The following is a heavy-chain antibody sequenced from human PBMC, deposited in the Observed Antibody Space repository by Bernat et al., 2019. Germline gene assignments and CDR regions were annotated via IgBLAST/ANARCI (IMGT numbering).Heavy chain of an antibody. Sequence: EMQLVESGGGLVQPGGSLRLSCAASGFTVSSNYMSWVRQAPGKGLEWVSVIYSGGSTYYADSVKGRFTISRDNSKNTLYLQMNSLRAEDTAVYYCARDGRYDYVWGSYRYPYFDYWGQGTLVTVSS. D-gene: IGHD3-16*02. V-gene: IGHV3-66*01. CDR2: IYSGGST. CDR3: ARDGRYDYVWGSYRYPYFDY. J-gene: IGHJ4*02. CDR1: GFTVSSNY.